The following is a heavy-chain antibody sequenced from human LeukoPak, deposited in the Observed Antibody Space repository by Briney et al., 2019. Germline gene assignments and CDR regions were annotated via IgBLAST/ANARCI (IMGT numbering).Heavy chain of an antibody. Sequence: GGSLRLSCAASGFTFSSYAMSWVRQAPGKGLEWVSAISGSGGSTYYADSVKGRFTISRDNSKNTLYLQMNSLRAEESAVYYCARPVLGYVSGGSWWGGGAFDIWGQGTMVTVSS. V-gene: IGHV3-23*01. CDR1: GFTFSSYA. CDR2: ISGSGGST. D-gene: IGHD2-15*01. J-gene: IGHJ3*02. CDR3: ARPVLGYVSGGSWWGGGAFDI.